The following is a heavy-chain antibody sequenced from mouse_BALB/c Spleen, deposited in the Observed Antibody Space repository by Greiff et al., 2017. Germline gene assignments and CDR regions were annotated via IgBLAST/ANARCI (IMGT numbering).Heavy chain of an antibody. CDR2: ISYSGST. CDR3: ARDGYYPYAMDY. D-gene: IGHD2-3*01. J-gene: IGHJ4*01. Sequence: EVKLVESGPGLVKPSQSLSLTCTVTGYSITSDYAWNWIRQFPGNKLEWMGYISYSGSTSYNPSLKSRISITRDTSKNQFFLQLNSVTTEDTATYYCARDGYYPYAMDYWGQGTSVTVSS. CDR1: GYSITSDYA. V-gene: IGHV3-2*02.